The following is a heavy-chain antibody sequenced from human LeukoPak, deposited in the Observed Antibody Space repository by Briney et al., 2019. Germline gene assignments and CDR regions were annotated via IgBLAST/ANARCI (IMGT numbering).Heavy chain of an antibody. V-gene: IGHV3-23*01. D-gene: IGHD2-15*01. CDR1: GFTFSSYA. CDR3: AKGSGVVAATGYFQH. Sequence: PGGSLRLSCAASGFTFSSYAMSWVRQAPGKGLEWVSAISGSGGSTYYADSEKGRFTISRDNSKNTLYPQMNSLRAEDTAVYYCAKGSGVVAATGYFQHWGQGTLVTVSS. J-gene: IGHJ1*01. CDR2: ISGSGGST.